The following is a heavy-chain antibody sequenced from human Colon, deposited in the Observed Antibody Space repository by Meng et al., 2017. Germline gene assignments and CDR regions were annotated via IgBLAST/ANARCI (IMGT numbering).Heavy chain of an antibody. V-gene: IGHV3-30*04. CDR1: GFSFSDYP. CDR3: ARVRHSCIYHSHVALDF. D-gene: IGHD3-22*01. Sequence: GESLKISCAASGFSFSDYPMHWVRQAPGTGLVWLTVISHDGSVKCSTDSVRGRFTISRDNSKNTLYLQMNSLRVEDTAVYYCARVRHSCIYHSHVALDFWGQGTMVTVSS. CDR2: ISHDGSVK. J-gene: IGHJ3*01.